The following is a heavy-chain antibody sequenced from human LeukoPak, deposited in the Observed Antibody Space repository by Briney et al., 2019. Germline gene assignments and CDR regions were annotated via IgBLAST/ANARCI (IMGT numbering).Heavy chain of an antibody. CDR3: AKVGPEIFGNSWYLGH. J-gene: IGHJ4*02. CDR2: ISDSGGRT. D-gene: IGHD6-13*01. Sequence: GGSLRLSCAVSGFTFSDYAMTWVRQAPGKGLEWVSDISDSGGRTFYGDSVKGRFTISRDNSKNLLYLQMNSLRADDTALYYCAKVGPEIFGNSWYLGHWGQGTLVTVSS. V-gene: IGHV3-23*01. CDR1: GFTFSDYA.